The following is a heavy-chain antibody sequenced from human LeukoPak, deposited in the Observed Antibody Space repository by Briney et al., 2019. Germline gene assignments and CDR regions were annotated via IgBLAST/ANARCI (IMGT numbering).Heavy chain of an antibody. Sequence: SETLSLTCTVSGGSISNNNYYWAWIRQPPGKGLECIGSIYYSGSPYYNPSLKSRVTISVDTSKNQFSRRLSSVTAADTAVYYCATWSTPKTGFDYGGQGTLVTVSS. CDR3: ATWSTPKTGFDY. D-gene: IGHD1-1*01. CDR1: GGSISNNNYY. CDR2: IYYSGSP. J-gene: IGHJ4*02. V-gene: IGHV4-39*01.